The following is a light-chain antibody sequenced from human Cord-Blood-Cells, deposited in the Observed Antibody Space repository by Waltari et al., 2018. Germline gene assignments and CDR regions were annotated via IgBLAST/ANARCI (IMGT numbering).Light chain of an antibody. CDR2: EVS. J-gene: IGLJ2*01. CDR3: SSYAGSNNLV. CDR1: SSDVGGYNY. V-gene: IGLV2-8*01. Sequence: QSALTQPPSASGSPGQSVTISCTGTSSDVGGYNYVSWYQQHPGNAPELMIYEVSKRPSGVPDRFPGSKSGNTASLTVSGLQAEDEADYYCSSYAGSNNLVFGGGTKLTVL.